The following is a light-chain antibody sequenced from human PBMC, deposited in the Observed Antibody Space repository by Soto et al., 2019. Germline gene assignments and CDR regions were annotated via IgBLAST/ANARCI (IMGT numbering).Light chain of an antibody. CDR2: YDS. Sequence: SYELTQPPSVSVAPEKTTTITCGGNNIGDKRVHWYRQKSGQAPVLLISYDSERPSGIPERFSGSNSGNTATLTISRVEAGDEADYYCQVWDIMTDNYVFGGGTKLTVL. J-gene: IGLJ1*01. CDR1: NIGDKR. CDR3: QVWDIMTDNYV. V-gene: IGLV3-21*04.